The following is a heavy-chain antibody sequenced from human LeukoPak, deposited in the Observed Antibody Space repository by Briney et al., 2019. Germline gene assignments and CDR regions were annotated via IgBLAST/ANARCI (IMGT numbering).Heavy chain of an antibody. Sequence: GGSLRLSCAASGFTVSSNYMSWVRQAPGKGLEWVSVIYSGGSTYYADSVKGRFTISRDNSKNTLYLQMNSLRAEDTAVYYCAKDSPPGPLDYWGQGTLVTVSS. CDR3: AKDSPPGPLDY. J-gene: IGHJ4*02. CDR1: GFTVSSNY. CDR2: IYSGGST. V-gene: IGHV3-66*01.